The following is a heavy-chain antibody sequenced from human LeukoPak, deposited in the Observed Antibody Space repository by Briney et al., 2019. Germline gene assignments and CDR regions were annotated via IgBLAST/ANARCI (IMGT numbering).Heavy chain of an antibody. CDR1: GGSISSGSYY. D-gene: IGHD3-3*01. J-gene: IGHJ4*02. CDR2: LYTSGST. CDR3: ATDFRGGYDFWSGYYTPYYFDY. V-gene: IGHV4-61*02. Sequence: SQTLSLTCTVSGGSISSGSYYWNWIRQPAGKGLEWVGRLYTSGSTNYNPSLKSRVTISVDTSKNQFSLKLSSVTAADTAVYYCATDFRGGYDFWSGYYTPYYFDYWGQGILVTVFS.